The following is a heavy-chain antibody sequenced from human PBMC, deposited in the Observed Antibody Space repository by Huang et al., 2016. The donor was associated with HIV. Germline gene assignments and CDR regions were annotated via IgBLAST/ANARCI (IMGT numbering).Heavy chain of an antibody. CDR2: IYYSGNT. Sequence: LQLQESGPGLVKSSETLSLICTVSGGSISSSSYYWGWIRQLPGKGPEWIGSIYYSGNTYYNPPLKSRVTISVDTSKNQFSLKVNSVTAADTAVYYCARHGRVAGHYYNNMDVWGRGTTVTVSS. CDR1: GGSISSSSYY. CDR3: ARHGRVAGHYYNNMDV. V-gene: IGHV4-39*01. J-gene: IGHJ6*02. D-gene: IGHD6-19*01.